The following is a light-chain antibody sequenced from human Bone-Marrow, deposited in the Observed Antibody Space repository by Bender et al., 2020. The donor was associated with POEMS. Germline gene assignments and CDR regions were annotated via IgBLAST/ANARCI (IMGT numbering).Light chain of an antibody. CDR3: ISKTGSSAWV. Sequence: SKRPSGVSNRFSGSKSGNTASLTISGLQAEDEADYYCISKTGSSAWVFGGGTKLTVL. V-gene: IGLV2-14*02. CDR2: S. J-gene: IGLJ3*02.